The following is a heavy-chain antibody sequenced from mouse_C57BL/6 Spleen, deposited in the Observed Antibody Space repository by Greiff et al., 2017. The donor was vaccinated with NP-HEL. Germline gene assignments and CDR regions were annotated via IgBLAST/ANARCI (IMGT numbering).Heavy chain of an antibody. J-gene: IGHJ4*01. CDR1: GYTFTDYN. Sequence: VHVKQSGPELVKPGASVKIPCKASGYTFTDYNMDWVKQSHGKSLEWIGDINPNNGGTIYNQKFKGKATLTVDKSSSTAYMELRSLTSEDTAVYYCARYGSSPYAMDYWGQGTSVTVSS. D-gene: IGHD1-1*01. CDR2: INPNNGGT. CDR3: ARYGSSPYAMDY. V-gene: IGHV1-18*01.